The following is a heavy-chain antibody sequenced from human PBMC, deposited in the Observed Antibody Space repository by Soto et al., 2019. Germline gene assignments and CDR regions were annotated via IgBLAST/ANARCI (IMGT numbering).Heavy chain of an antibody. J-gene: IGHJ4*01. CDR3: ARVGPGDSTMIVVRFDY. Sequence: PADPPSLTCSVAGGSIINYYCSRIRQQPEKGLEWIGYIYYSGSTNYNPSLKSRVTISVDTSKNQFSLKLSSVTAADTAVYYCARVGPGDSTMIVVRFDYWGHGTLVTV. D-gene: IGHD3-22*01. CDR2: IYYSGST. CDR1: GGSIINYY. V-gene: IGHV4-59*01.